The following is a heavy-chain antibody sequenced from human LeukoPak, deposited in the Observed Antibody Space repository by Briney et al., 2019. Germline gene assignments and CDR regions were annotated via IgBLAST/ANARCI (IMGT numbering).Heavy chain of an antibody. CDR3: ARTPIYYFDNSGYYN. D-gene: IGHD3-22*01. J-gene: IGHJ4*02. V-gene: IGHV4-34*01. CDR1: GFTFSTYN. Sequence: GSLRLSCAASGFTFSTYNMNWVRQPPGKGLEWIGEINHSGSTNYNPSLKSRVTISVDTSKNQFSLKLSSVTAADTAVYYCARTPIYYFDNSGYYNWGQGTLVTVSS. CDR2: INHSGST.